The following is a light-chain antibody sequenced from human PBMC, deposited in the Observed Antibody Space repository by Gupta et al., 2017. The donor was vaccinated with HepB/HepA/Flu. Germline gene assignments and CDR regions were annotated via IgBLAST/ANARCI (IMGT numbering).Light chain of an antibody. V-gene: IGKV3-15*01. CDR3: QQYNDWPPVT. CDR2: DAS. J-gene: IGKJ4*01. CDR1: QSITTN. Sequence: ETVMTQSPATLSVSLGERATLSGRASQSITTNLAWYQQKPGQAPRLLISDASTRAADIPRRFSGSGSGTEFTLTISSVQSEDFAVYYCQQYNDWPPVTFGGGTKVEI.